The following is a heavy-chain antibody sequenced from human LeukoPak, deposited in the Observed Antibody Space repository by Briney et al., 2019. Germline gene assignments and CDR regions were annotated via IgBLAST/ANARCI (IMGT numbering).Heavy chain of an antibody. CDR2: IYCSGST. D-gene: IGHD6-13*01. V-gene: IGHV4-59*01. Sequence: SETLSLTCTVSGGSINSYYWTWIRQPPGKGLEWIGYIYCSGSTNYNPSLKSRVAISVDTSKNQFSVKLTSVTAADTAVYYCARLDRRTSWYSFDSWGQGTLVTVSS. CDR1: GGSINSYY. J-gene: IGHJ4*02. CDR3: ARLDRRTSWYSFDS.